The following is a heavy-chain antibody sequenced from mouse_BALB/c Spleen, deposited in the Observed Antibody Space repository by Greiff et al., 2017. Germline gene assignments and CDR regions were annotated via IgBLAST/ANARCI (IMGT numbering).Heavy chain of an antibody. CDR2: IYYSGTI. CDR3: ARDRYYYGSSYGWYFDV. CDR1: GISITTGNYR. D-gene: IGHD1-1*01. V-gene: IGHV3-5*02. J-gene: IGHJ1*01. Sequence: EVKLMESGPGLVKPSQTVSLTCTVTGISITTGNYRWSWIRQFPGNKLEWIGYIYYSGTITYNPSLTSRTTITRDTSKNQFFLEMNSLTAEDTATYYCARDRYYYGSSYGWYFDVWGAGTTVTVSS.